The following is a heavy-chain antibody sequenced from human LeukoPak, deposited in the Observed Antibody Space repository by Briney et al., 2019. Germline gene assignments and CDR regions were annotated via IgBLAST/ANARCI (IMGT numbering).Heavy chain of an antibody. Sequence: ASVKVSCKVSGYTFTVYGISWVRQAPGQGLEWMGWISGYNGNTSYPQKFQDRVTMTTDTSTNTAYMELRSLRSDDTAVFYCARDRVGGTDYYYYYGMDVWGQGTTVTVSS. D-gene: IGHD6-19*01. CDR1: GYTFTVYG. V-gene: IGHV1-18*01. CDR2: ISGYNGNT. J-gene: IGHJ6*02. CDR3: ARDRVGGTDYYYYYGMDV.